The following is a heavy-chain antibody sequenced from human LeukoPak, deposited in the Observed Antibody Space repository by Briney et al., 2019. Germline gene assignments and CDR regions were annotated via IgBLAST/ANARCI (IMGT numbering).Heavy chain of an antibody. Sequence: ASVKVSCKASGGSFISYAISWVRQAPGQGLEWMGRFIPTLDMANHAQKFQDRVTITADKSTSTAFMVRSSLSSEDTALYYCATETVGFDYWGQGTLVSVSS. CDR2: FIPTLDMA. CDR3: ATETVGFDY. J-gene: IGHJ4*02. V-gene: IGHV1-69*04. CDR1: GGSFISYA. D-gene: IGHD2-15*01.